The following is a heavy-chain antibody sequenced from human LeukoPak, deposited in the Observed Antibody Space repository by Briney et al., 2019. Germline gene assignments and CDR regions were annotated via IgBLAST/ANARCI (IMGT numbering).Heavy chain of an antibody. V-gene: IGHV3-23*01. Sequence: PGGSLRLSCEASGFTFSNYAMSWVRQAPGKGLEWVSGICGHGISIYYADSVKGRFTISRDNSKSTLYLVMNSLRAEDTAVYYCAKEDGSYGSGRYYYFDYWGQGTLVTVSS. CDR3: AKEDGSYGSGRYYYFDY. CDR1: GFTFSNYA. CDR2: ICGHGISI. J-gene: IGHJ4*02. D-gene: IGHD3-10*01.